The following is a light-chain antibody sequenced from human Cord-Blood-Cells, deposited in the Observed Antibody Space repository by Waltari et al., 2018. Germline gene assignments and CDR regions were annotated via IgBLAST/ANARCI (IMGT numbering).Light chain of an antibody. Sequence: QSALTQPASVSGSPGQSITISCTGTSSDVGGYNYVSWYQQHPGKAPKLMIYEVSNRASGVFNRFSCSKTGNTASLTISGLQAEDEADYYCSSYTSSSTYVVGTGTKVTVL. V-gene: IGLV2-14*01. CDR3: SSYTSSSTYV. J-gene: IGLJ1*01. CDR1: SSDVGGYNY. CDR2: EVS.